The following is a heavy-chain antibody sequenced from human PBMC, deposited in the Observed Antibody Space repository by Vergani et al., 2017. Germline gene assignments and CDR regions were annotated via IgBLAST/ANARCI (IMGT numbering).Heavy chain of an antibody. J-gene: IGHJ5*02. CDR2: IIPIFGTA. CDR1: GGTFSSYA. Sequence: QVQLVQSGAEVKKPGSSVKVSCKASGGTFSSYAISWVRQAPGQGLEWMGRIIPIFGTANYAQKFQGRVTITADDSTSTAYMELSSLRSEDTAVYYCASQATYYYDSSGYRNWFDPWGQGTLVTVSS. V-gene: IGHV1-69*18. D-gene: IGHD3-22*01. CDR3: ASQATYYYDSSGYRNWFDP.